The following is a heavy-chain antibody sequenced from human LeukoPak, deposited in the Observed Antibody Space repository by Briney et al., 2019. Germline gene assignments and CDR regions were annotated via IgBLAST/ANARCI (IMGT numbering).Heavy chain of an antibody. Sequence: GGSLRLSCAASGFTFTNYGMSWVRQAPGKGLEWVSAISASGGSTYYADSVKGRFSISRDNSKSTLYVQMNSLRAEDTAVYYCAKDPAYCGGDCSITWYFDLWGRGALVTVSS. CDR1: GFTFTNYG. CDR2: ISASGGST. D-gene: IGHD2-21*02. V-gene: IGHV3-23*01. J-gene: IGHJ2*01. CDR3: AKDPAYCGGDCSITWYFDL.